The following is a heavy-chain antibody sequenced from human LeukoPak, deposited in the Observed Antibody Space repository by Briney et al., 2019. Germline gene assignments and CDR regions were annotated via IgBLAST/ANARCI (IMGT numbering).Heavy chain of an antibody. CDR1: GGSISSYY. Sequence: PSETLSLTCTVSGGSISSYYWSWIRQPAGKGLEWIGYIYYTGSTNYNPSLKSRVTISVDTSKNQFSLKLSSVTAADTAVYYCARVGGTRYFDYWGQGTLVTVSS. V-gene: IGHV4-59*01. CDR3: ARVGGTRYFDY. CDR2: IYYTGST. J-gene: IGHJ4*02. D-gene: IGHD1-26*01.